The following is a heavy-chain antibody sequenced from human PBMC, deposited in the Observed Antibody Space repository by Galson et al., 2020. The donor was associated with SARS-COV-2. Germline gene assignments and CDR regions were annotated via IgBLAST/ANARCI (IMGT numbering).Heavy chain of an antibody. J-gene: IGHJ5*01. CDR1: GGSISLHY. CDR3: ARGGDYVRNWFDS. V-gene: IGHV4-59*11. Sequence: ASETLSLTCTVSGGSISLHYWSWIRQPPGKRLEWIGYMYHSGTTNYNSSLKGRVTISVDKSKNQFSLKLSSVTAADTAVYYCARGGDYVRNWFDSWGQGTLVTVSS. D-gene: IGHD4-17*01. CDR2: MYHSGTT.